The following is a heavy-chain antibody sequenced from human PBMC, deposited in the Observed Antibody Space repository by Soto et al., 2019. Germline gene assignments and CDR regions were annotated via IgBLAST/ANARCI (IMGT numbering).Heavy chain of an antibody. V-gene: IGHV3-21*01. CDR3: ARWGENYFDSSGYSKDDCYFDL. D-gene: IGHD3-22*01. Sequence: PGGSLRLSCAASGVTFSNYAMNWVRQAPGKGLEWVSSISSSNSYTYYADSVRGRFTISRDNAKNSLYLQMNSLRAEDTAGYYGARWGENYFDSSGYSKDDCYFDLWGRGSLVTVSS. CDR1: GVTFSNYA. J-gene: IGHJ2*01. CDR2: ISSSNSYT.